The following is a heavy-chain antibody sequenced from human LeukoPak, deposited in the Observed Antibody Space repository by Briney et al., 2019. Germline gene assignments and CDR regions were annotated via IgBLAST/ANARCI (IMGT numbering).Heavy chain of an antibody. D-gene: IGHD3-10*01. V-gene: IGHV1-69*13. CDR3: ARDSRDTMVRGVIITSAFYYYMDV. Sequence: SVKVSCKASGYTFTSYGISWVRQAPGQGLEWMGGIIPIFGTANYAQKFQGRVTITADESTSTAYMELSSLRSEDTAVYYCARDSRDTMVRGVIITSAFYYYMDVWGKGTTVTISS. J-gene: IGHJ6*03. CDR1: GYTFTSYG. CDR2: IIPIFGTA.